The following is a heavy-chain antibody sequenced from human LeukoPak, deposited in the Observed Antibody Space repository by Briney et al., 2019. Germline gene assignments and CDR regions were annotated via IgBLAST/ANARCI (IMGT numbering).Heavy chain of an antibody. CDR2: INHSGST. CDR1: GGSFSGYY. CDR3: ARGSSYYYDSSGATTSDY. D-gene: IGHD3-22*01. Sequence: PSETLSLTCAVYGGSFSGYYWSWIRQPPGKGLEWIGEINHSGSTNYNPSLKSRVTISVDTSKNQFSLKLSSVTAADTAVYYCARGSSYYYDSSGATTSDYWGQGTLVTVSS. J-gene: IGHJ4*02. V-gene: IGHV4-34*01.